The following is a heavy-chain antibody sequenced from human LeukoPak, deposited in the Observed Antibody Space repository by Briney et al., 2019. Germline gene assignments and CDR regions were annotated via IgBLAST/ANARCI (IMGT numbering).Heavy chain of an antibody. Sequence: PGGSLRLSCAASGFTFSSYSVNWVRQAPGKGLEWVSSISSSSSYIYYADSVKGRFTISRDNAKNSLYLQMNSLRAEDTAVYYCASRVVVTATIWFDPWGQGTLVTVSS. J-gene: IGHJ5*02. D-gene: IGHD2-21*02. CDR1: GFTFSSYS. V-gene: IGHV3-21*01. CDR2: ISSSSSYI. CDR3: ASRVVVTATIWFDP.